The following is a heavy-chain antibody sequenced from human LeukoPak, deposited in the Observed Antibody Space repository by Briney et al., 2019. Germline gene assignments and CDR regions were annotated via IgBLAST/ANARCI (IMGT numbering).Heavy chain of an antibody. Sequence: GGTLRLSCAASGFTFRNYAVDWVRQAPGKGLEWVSAISGSGGSTYYADSVKGRFTISRDNSKNTLYLQMNSLRAEDTAVYYCAKEPDYGDYFDYWGQGTLVTVSS. CDR2: ISGSGGST. CDR1: GFTFRNYA. D-gene: IGHD4-17*01. CDR3: AKEPDYGDYFDY. V-gene: IGHV3-23*01. J-gene: IGHJ4*02.